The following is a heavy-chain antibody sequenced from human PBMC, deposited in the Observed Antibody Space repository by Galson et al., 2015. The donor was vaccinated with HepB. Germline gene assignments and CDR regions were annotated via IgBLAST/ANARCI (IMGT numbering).Heavy chain of an antibody. Sequence: SETLSLTCTVSGGSISSSGDYWGWIRQPPGKGLEWIGSISYIGSTYYNPSLKSRVTISVDTSKNHFSLKLSSVTAADTAVYYCARLGIQRKSDGVDYWGQGALVTVSS. D-gene: IGHD5-18*01. J-gene: IGHJ4*02. CDR3: ARLGIQRKSDGVDY. CDR1: GGSISSSGDY. V-gene: IGHV4-39*02. CDR2: ISYIGST.